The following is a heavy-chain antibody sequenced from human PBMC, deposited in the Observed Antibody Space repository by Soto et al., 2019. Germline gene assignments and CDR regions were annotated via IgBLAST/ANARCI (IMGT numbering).Heavy chain of an antibody. Sequence: GGSLRLSCAASGFTFDDYAMHWVRQAPGKGLEWVSGISWNSGSIGYADSVKGRFTISRDNAKNSLYLQMNSLRAEDTALYYCAKAASIAARGPPGEVDYWGQGTLVTVSS. CDR1: GFTFDDYA. CDR2: ISWNSGSI. CDR3: AKAASIAARGPPGEVDY. D-gene: IGHD6-6*01. V-gene: IGHV3-9*01. J-gene: IGHJ4*02.